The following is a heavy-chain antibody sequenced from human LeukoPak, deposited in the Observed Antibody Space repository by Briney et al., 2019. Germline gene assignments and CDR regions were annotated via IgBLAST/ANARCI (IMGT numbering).Heavy chain of an antibody. Sequence: GGSLRLSCAASGFTFSSYSMNWVRQAPGKGLEWVSSISSSSSYIYYADSVKGRFTISRDNAKNSLYLQMNSLRAEDTAVYYCASDGSYYGSWFDPWGQGTLVTVSS. CDR2: ISSSSSYI. J-gene: IGHJ5*02. CDR1: GFTFSSYS. CDR3: ASDGSYYGSWFDP. D-gene: IGHD1-26*01. V-gene: IGHV3-21*01.